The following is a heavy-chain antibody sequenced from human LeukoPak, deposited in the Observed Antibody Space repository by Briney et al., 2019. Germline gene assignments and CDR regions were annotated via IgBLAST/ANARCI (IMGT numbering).Heavy chain of an antibody. CDR3: AKGNTPFDY. J-gene: IGHJ4*02. D-gene: IGHD2-2*02. CDR2: ISGSGGST. V-gene: IGHV3-23*01. CDR1: GFTVSSNY. Sequence: GGSLRLSCAASGFTVSSNYMSWVRQAPGKGLEWVSAISGSGGSTYYADSVKGRFTISRDNSKNTLYLQMNSLRAEDTAVYYCAKGNTPFDYWGQGTLVTVSS.